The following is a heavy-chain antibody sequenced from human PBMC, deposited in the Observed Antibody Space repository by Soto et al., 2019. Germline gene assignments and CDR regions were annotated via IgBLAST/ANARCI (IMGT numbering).Heavy chain of an antibody. Sequence: QVQLVQSGAEVKKPGSSVKVSCKASGGTFSSYTISWVRQAPGHGLEWMGRIIPILGIANYAQKFQGRVTITADKSTSTAYMELSSLRSEDTAVYYCASGGDGNWFGPWGQGTLVTVSS. CDR2: IIPILGIA. CDR3: ASGGDGNWFGP. D-gene: IGHD2-21*02. V-gene: IGHV1-69*02. CDR1: GGTFSSYT. J-gene: IGHJ5*02.